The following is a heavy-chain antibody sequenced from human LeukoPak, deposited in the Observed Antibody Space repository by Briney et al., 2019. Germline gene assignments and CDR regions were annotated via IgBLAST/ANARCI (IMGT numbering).Heavy chain of an antibody. J-gene: IGHJ4*02. V-gene: IGHV3-30*02. CDR1: KFTFTTYG. D-gene: IGHD6-13*01. CDR2: IRYDGSNE. Sequence: GGSLRLSCASSKFTFTTYGMHWVRQAPGEGLEWVAFIRYDGSNEYYTDSVKGRFTISRDNSKNTLYLQMNSLRAEDTAVYYCAKDKGIAAVGHHFDYWGQGTLVTVSS. CDR3: AKDKGIAAVGHHFDY.